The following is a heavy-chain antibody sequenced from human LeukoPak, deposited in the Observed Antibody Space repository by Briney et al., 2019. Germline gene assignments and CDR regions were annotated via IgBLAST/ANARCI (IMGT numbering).Heavy chain of an antibody. CDR1: GYTFTSYG. CDR3: ARVVDMGGGIAAAGRFGY. CDR2: IIAYNGNT. V-gene: IGHV1-18*01. J-gene: IGHJ4*02. D-gene: IGHD6-13*01. Sequence: AASVKVSCKASGYTFTSYGISWVRQAPGQGLERMGWIIAYNGNTNYAQKLQGRVTMTTDTSTSTAYMELRSLRSDDTAVYYCARVVDMGGGIAAAGRFGYWGQGNLVTVSS.